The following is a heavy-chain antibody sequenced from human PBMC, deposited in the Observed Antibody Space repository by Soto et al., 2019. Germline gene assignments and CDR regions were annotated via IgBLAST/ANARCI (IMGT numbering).Heavy chain of an antibody. CDR1: GGTFSSYA. Sequence: QVQLVQSGAEVKKPGSSVKVSCKASGGTFSSYAISWVRQAPGQGLEWMGGIIPIFGTANYAQKFQGRVTITADESTSTAYMELSSLRSEDTAVYYRARDHVGAASPLVWFDPWGQGTLVTVSS. CDR2: IIPIFGTA. V-gene: IGHV1-69*01. D-gene: IGHD2-15*01. CDR3: ARDHVGAASPLVWFDP. J-gene: IGHJ5*02.